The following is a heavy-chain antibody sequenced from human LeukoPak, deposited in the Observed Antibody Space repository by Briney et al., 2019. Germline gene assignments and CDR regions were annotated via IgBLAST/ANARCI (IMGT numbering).Heavy chain of an antibody. CDR2: ISGSGGST. CDR3: AKYAYYDFWSGYDY. J-gene: IGHJ4*02. CDR1: GFTFDDYG. Sequence: PGGFLRLSCAASGFTFDDYGITWVRQAPGKGLEWVSAISGSGGSTYYADSVKGRFTISRDNSKNTLYLQMNSLRAEDTAVYYCAKYAYYDFWSGYDYWGQGTLVTVSS. D-gene: IGHD3-3*01. V-gene: IGHV3-23*01.